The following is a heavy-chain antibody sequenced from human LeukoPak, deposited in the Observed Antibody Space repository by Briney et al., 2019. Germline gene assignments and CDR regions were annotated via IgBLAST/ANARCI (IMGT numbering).Heavy chain of an antibody. J-gene: IGHJ5*02. Sequence: GGSPRLSCAASGFTFSSYAMSWVRQAPGKGLEWVSAISGSGGSTYYADSVKGRFTISRDNSKNTLCLQMNSLRAEDTAVCYCAKAFRRYYDSSGYDPWGQGTLVTVSS. CDR2: ISGSGGST. CDR3: AKAFRRYYDSSGYDP. D-gene: IGHD3-22*01. CDR1: GFTFSSYA. V-gene: IGHV3-23*01.